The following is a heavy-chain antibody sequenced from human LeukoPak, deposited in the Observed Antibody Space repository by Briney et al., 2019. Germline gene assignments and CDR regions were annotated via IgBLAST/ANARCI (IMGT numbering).Heavy chain of an antibody. Sequence: LSLTCTVSGGSISSYYWSWIRQPPGKGLEWVSGISWNSGSIGYADSVKGRFTISRDNAKNSLYLQMNSLRAEDTALYYCAKDIWGSPVAYFDYWGQGTLVTVSS. CDR2: ISWNSGSI. CDR1: GGSISSYY. D-gene: IGHD7-27*01. J-gene: IGHJ4*02. V-gene: IGHV3-9*01. CDR3: AKDIWGSPVAYFDY.